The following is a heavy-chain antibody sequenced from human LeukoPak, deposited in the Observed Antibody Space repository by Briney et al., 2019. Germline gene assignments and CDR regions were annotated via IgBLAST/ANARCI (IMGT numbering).Heavy chain of an antibody. CDR2: INHSGST. J-gene: IGHJ6*02. Sequence: ASETLSLTCAVYGGSFSGYYWSWIRQPPGKGLEWIGEINHSGSTNYIPSLKSRVTISVDTSKNQFSLKLSSVTAADTAVYYCARVRVYYDSSGYYYYYYYGMDVWGQGTTVTVSS. V-gene: IGHV4-34*01. CDR3: ARVRVYYDSSGYYYYYYYGMDV. D-gene: IGHD3-22*01. CDR1: GGSFSGYY.